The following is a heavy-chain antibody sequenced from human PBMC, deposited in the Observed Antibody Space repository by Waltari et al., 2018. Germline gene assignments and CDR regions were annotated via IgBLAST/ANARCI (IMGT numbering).Heavy chain of an antibody. V-gene: IGHV4-59*01. J-gene: IGHJ4*02. D-gene: IGHD2-21*02. CDR2: IYYSGST. CDR1: GGSMNGYF. CDR3: AREIYGGNSRPFDF. Sequence: QVQLQASGPGLVKPSATLSLTVTVSGGSMNGYFWHWIRQPPGKGLEWIGYIYYSGSTDYDPSLKSRVTISVDTSKNQFSLRLTSVTSADTAFYYCAREIYGGNSRPFDFWGQGALVTVSS.